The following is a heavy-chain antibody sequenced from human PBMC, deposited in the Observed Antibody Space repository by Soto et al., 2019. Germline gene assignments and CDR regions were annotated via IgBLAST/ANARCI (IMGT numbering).Heavy chain of an antibody. CDR2: IKQDGSEK. D-gene: IGHD3-10*01. CDR1: GFTFSSYW. J-gene: IGHJ4*02. CDR3: ARVGDYYGSGSYHYFDY. V-gene: IGHV3-7*01. Sequence: EVQLVESGGGLVQPGGSLRLSCAASGFTFSSYWMSWVRQAPGKGLEWVDNIKQDGSEKYYVDSVKGRFTISRDNAKNSLYLQMNSLRAEDTAVYYCARVGDYYGSGSYHYFDYWGLGTLVTVSS.